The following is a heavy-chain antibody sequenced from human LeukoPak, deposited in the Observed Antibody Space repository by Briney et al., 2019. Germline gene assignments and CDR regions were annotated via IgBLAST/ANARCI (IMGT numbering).Heavy chain of an antibody. CDR3: ARYYIEGRCFDY. J-gene: IGHJ4*02. CDR2: INPNSGGT. CDR1: GNSLIYLS. Sequence: GASVKVSCKVSGNSLIYLSMHWVRQAPGQGLEWMGWINPNSGGTNYAQKFQGRVTMTRDTSIRTAYMELSRLRSDDTAMYYCARYYIEGRCFDYWGQGTLVTVSS. D-gene: IGHD3-10*01. V-gene: IGHV1-2*02.